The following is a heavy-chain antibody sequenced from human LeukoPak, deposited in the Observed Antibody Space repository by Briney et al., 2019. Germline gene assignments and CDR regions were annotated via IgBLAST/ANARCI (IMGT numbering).Heavy chain of an antibody. Sequence: SETLSLTCTVSGGSISSYYWSWIRQPPGKGLEWIGYIYYRGSTNYNPSLKSRVTISVDTSKNQFSLKLSSVTAADTAVYYCARVESAGYDILTGYYPGHFDYWGQGTLVTVSS. CDR2: IYYRGST. D-gene: IGHD3-9*01. CDR1: GGSISSYY. V-gene: IGHV4-59*01. CDR3: ARVESAGYDILTGYYPGHFDY. J-gene: IGHJ4*02.